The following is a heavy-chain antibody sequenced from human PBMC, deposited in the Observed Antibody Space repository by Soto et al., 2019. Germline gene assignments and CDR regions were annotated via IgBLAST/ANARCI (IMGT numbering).Heavy chain of an antibody. J-gene: IGHJ3*02. CDR1: GGSISSSSYY. CDR2: IYYSGST. Sequence: QLQLQESGPGLVKPSETLSLTCTVSGGSISSSSYYWGWIRQPPGKGLEWIGSIYYSGSTYYNPSLKTRVTISVDTSKSQFSLKLSSVTAADTAVYYCARLTDYYGSGRADIWGQGTMVTVSS. CDR3: ARLTDYYGSGRADI. V-gene: IGHV4-39*01. D-gene: IGHD3-10*01.